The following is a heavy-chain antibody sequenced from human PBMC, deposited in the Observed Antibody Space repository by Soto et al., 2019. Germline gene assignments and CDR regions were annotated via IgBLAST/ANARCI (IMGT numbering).Heavy chain of an antibody. Sequence: GGSLRLSCAASGFTFSSYAMSWVRQAPGKGLEWVSAISGSGGSTYYADSVKGRFTISRDNSKNTLYLQMNSLRAEDTAVYYCAKDLTHIVVVTAIPGGAFDIWGQGTMVTVSS. V-gene: IGHV3-23*01. D-gene: IGHD2-21*02. CDR3: AKDLTHIVVVTAIPGGAFDI. CDR1: GFTFSSYA. J-gene: IGHJ3*02. CDR2: ISGSGGST.